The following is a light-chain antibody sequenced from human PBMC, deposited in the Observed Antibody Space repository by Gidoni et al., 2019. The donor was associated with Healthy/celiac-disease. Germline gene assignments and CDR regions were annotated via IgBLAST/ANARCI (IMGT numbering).Light chain of an antibody. J-gene: IGKJ1*01. CDR2: DAS. CDR3: QQRSNWPQWT. CDR1: QSVSSY. V-gene: IGKV3-11*01. Sequence: EIVLTQSPSTLSLSPGERATLSCRASQSVSSYLAWYQQKPGQAPRLLIYDASNRATGIPARCSGSGSGTDFTLTISSLEPEDFAVYYCQQRSNWPQWTFGQXTKVEIK.